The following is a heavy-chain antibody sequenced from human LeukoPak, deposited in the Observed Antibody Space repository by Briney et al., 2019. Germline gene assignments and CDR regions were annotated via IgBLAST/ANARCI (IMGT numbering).Heavy chain of an antibody. D-gene: IGHD3-10*01. CDR2: ISSSSSYI. V-gene: IGHV3-21*01. CDR1: GFTFSSYT. J-gene: IGHJ6*02. Sequence: TGGSLRLFCAASGFTFSSYTMDWVRQAPGKGLEWVSSISSSSSYIYHADSVKGRFTISRDNAKNSLYLQMNSLRAEDTAVYYCAREGIDRGVHYYNMDVWGQGTTVTVSS. CDR3: AREGIDRGVHYYNMDV.